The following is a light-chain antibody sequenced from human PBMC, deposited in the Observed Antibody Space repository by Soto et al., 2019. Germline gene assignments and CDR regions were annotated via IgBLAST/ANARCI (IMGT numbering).Light chain of an antibody. CDR2: GAS. CDR3: RQYGSLPWT. Sequence: EIVLTQSPGTLSLSPGERATLACRASQSVSNTYLAWYQQKPGQAPRLIIYGASSRETGIPERFIGSGAGPACTLPISRLEPEDVAVDYCRQYGSLPWTFRQGTQV. CDR1: QSVSNTY. J-gene: IGKJ1*01. V-gene: IGKV3-20*01.